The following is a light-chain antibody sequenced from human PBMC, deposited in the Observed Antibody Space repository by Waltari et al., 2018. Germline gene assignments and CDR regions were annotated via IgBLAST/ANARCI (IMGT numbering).Light chain of an antibody. CDR3: LLYHSGAQLWV. CDR2: STS. CDR1: TGAVTSGYF. J-gene: IGLJ3*02. V-gene: IGLV7-43*01. Sequence: QTVVTQEPSLTVSPGGTVTLTCASSTGAVTSGYFPIWFQQKPGQAPRPLIYSTSNKHSWTPARVSGSLLGDKAALTLSAVQPEDEAEYYCLLYHSGAQLWVFGGGTKLTVL.